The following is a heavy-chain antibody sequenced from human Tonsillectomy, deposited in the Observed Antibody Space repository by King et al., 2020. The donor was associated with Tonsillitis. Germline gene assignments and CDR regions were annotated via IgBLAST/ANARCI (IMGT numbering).Heavy chain of an antibody. Sequence: QVQLQQSGPGLVKPSQTLSLTCVLSGDSISSNSASWNWIRQSPSRGLEWLGRTYYRFKWFNDYELSVKSRMTISPDTSKNQVSLHLNSVTPEDTAVYYCARGALWLHDSNYFDYWGQGTLITVSS. CDR1: GDSISSNSAS. CDR3: ARGALWLHDSNYFDY. V-gene: IGHV6-1*01. CDR2: TYYRFKWFN. D-gene: IGHD5-24*01. J-gene: IGHJ4*02.